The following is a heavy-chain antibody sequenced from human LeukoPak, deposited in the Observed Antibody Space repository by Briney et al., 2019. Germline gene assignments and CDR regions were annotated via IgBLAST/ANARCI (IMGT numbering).Heavy chain of an antibody. CDR1: GDSISNSNDY. D-gene: IGHD6-25*01. CDR3: ARRLGSAWYFDY. J-gene: IGHJ4*02. CDR2: IYYTGST. V-gene: IGHV4-39*01. Sequence: SETLSLTCTVSGDSISNSNDYWGWFRQPPGKGLEWIGSIYYTGSTHYNPSLKSRVTISVDTSKNQFSLKLSSVTAADTAVFYCARRLGSAWYFDYWGQGTLVTVSS.